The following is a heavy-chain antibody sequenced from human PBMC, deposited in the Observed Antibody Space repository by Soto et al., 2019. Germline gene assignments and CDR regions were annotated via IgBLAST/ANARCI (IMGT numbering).Heavy chain of an antibody. CDR1: GGTFSSYA. J-gene: IGHJ6*02. D-gene: IGHD3-3*01. CDR3: ARGTIFGVVTAHYGMDV. V-gene: IGHV1-69*13. CDR2: IIPIFGTA. Sequence: SVKVSCKASGGTFSSYAISWVRQAPGQGLEWMGGIIPIFGTANYAQKFQGRVTITADESTSTAYMELSSLRSEDTAVYYCARGTIFGVVTAHYGMDVQGQGTTVTVSS.